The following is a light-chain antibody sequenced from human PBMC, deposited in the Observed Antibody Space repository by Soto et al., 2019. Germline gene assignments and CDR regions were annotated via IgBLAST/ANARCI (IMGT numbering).Light chain of an antibody. J-gene: IGLJ2*01. CDR1: SSDIGGYNY. CDR2: DVS. Sequence: QSALTQPASVSGSPGQSITISCTGTSSDIGGYNYVSWYQQHPGKVPKLLIYDVSNRPFGLSDRFSGSKSGNTASLTISGLQAEDEADYFCTSYTTSTTLVFGGGTKLTVL. V-gene: IGLV2-14*03. CDR3: TSYTTSTTLV.